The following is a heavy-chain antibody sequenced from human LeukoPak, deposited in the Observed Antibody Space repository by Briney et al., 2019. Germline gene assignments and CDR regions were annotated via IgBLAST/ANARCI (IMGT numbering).Heavy chain of an antibody. J-gene: IGHJ4*02. CDR3: ARVGRDGYSTFDY. D-gene: IGHD5-24*01. V-gene: IGHV4-34*01. CDR2: INHSGST. CDR1: GGSFSGYY. Sequence: SETLSLTCAVYGGSFSGYYWSWIRQPPGKGLEWIGEINHSGSTNYNPSLKSRVTISVDTSKNQFSLKLSSVTAADTAVYYCARVGRDGYSTFDYWGQGTLVTVSS.